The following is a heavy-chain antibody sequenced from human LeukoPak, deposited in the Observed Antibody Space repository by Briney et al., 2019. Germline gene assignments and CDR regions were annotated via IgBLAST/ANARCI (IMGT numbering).Heavy chain of an antibody. CDR1: GYTFTGYY. V-gene: IGHV1-2*02. Sequence: ASVKVSCKASGYTFTGYYMHWVRQAPGQGLEWMGWINPNSGGTNYAQKFQGRVTMTRDTSISTAYMELSRLRSDDTAVYYCARDPGGPERGCYFDYWGQGTLVTVSS. D-gene: IGHD2-15*01. J-gene: IGHJ4*02. CDR2: INPNSGGT. CDR3: ARDPGGPERGCYFDY.